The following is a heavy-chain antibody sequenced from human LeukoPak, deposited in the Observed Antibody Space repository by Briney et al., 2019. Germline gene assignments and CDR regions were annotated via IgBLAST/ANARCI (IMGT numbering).Heavy chain of an antibody. CDR3: ARAGTYQYSSTSDY. Sequence: SETLSLTCAVYGASFRNYYWSWIRQTPGKGLESIGEIDHSGSTNYNPSLRSRVTVSLDTSKNQFSLKVTSVTAADTAVYYCARAGTYQYSSTSDYWGQGTLVTVSS. V-gene: IGHV4-34*01. J-gene: IGHJ4*02. CDR2: IDHSGST. D-gene: IGHD2-2*01. CDR1: GASFRNYY.